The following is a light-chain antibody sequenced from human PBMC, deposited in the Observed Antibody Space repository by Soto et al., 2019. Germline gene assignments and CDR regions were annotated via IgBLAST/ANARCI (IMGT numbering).Light chain of an antibody. J-gene: IGLJ1*01. V-gene: IGLV1-51*01. Sequence: QSALTQPPSVSATPGQKVTISCSGRSSKIGNDYVSWYQQLPGTAPKLLIYDNNKRPSGIPDRFSGSKSGTSATLGITGLQTGDEADYYCGLWDYSLSASYVFGTGTKVTVL. CDR2: DNN. CDR1: SSKIGNDY. CDR3: GLWDYSLSASYV.